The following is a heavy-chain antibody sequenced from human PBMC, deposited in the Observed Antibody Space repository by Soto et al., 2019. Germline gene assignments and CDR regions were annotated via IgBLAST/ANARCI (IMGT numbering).Heavy chain of an antibody. CDR1: GGSISSGDYY. D-gene: IGHD5-12*01. CDR2: IYYSGST. J-gene: IGHJ4*02. Sequence: SETLSLTCTVSGGSISSGDYYWSWIRQPPGKALEWIGYIYYSGSTYYNPSLKSRVTISVDTSKNQFSLKLSSVTAADTAVYYCARGGRTAARYSGYEEFDYWGQGTLVTVSS. CDR3: ARGGRTAARYSGYEEFDY. V-gene: IGHV4-30-4*01.